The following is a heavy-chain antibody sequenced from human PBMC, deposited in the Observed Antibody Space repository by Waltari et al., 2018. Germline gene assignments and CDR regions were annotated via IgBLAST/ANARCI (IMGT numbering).Heavy chain of an antibody. CDR2: ISSSSSTI. CDR3: ARGRWEPLDY. V-gene: IGHV3-48*01. D-gene: IGHD1-26*01. J-gene: IGHJ3*01. CDR1: GFTFSSYS. Sequence: EVQLVDSGGGLVQPGGSLRLSCAASGFTFSSYSMSWVRQAPGKGLEVVSYISSSSSTIYYAYSVKGRFTISRDNAKNSLYLQMNSLRAEDTAVYYCARGRWEPLDYWGQGTMVTVSS.